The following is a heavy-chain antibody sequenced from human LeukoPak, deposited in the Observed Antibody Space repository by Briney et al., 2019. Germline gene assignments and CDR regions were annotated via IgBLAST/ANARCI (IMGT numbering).Heavy chain of an antibody. CDR1: GFTFTGHN. J-gene: IGHJ6*03. CDR2: VSISSGTI. V-gene: IGHV3-48*04. Sequence: EGSLRLSSAASGFTFTGHNMNWVRQAPGKGLEWVSFVSISSGTIYYADSVKGRFTISRDNAKNSLYLQMNSLRAEDTAVYYCARVPTYYYYMDVWGKGTTVTVSS. CDR3: ARVPTYYYYMDV.